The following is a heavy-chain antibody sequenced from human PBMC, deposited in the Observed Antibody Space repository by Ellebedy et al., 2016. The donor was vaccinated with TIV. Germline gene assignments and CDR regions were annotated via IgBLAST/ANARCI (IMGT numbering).Heavy chain of an antibody. D-gene: IGHD3-10*01. CDR3: AGYYGSASRFGILGY. Sequence: PGGSLRLSCTGSGYMFTTFWIGWVRQMPGKGLEWMGIISPGDSDTRSSPSFQGQVSITADRSINSAYLQWSSLKASYTAMYYCAGYYGSASRFGILGYWGQGTLVTVSS. V-gene: IGHV5-51*01. CDR2: ISPGDSDT. J-gene: IGHJ4*02. CDR1: GYMFTTFW.